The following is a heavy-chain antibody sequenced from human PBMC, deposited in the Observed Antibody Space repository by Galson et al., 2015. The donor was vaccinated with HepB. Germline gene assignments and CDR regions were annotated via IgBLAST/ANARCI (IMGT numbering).Heavy chain of an antibody. Sequence: SLRLSCAASGFTFSDYYMSWIRQAPGKGLEWVSYISSSSSYTNYADSVKGRFTISRDNAKNSLYLQMNSLRAEDTAVYYCARDSGAGGYCSGGSCALGMDVWGQGTTVTVSS. CDR3: ARDSGAGGYCSGGSCALGMDV. CDR1: GFTFSDYY. J-gene: IGHJ6*02. D-gene: IGHD2-15*01. CDR2: ISSSSSYT. V-gene: IGHV3-11*06.